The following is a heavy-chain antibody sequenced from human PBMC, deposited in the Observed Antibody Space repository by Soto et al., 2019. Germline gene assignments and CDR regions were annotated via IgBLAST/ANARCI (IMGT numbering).Heavy chain of an antibody. CDR3: ARSRATTVVFDI. V-gene: IGHV1-69*01. CDR2: IVPVFGTT. J-gene: IGHJ3*02. Sequence: QVQLVQSGTEVKNPGSSVRVSCKASGASFRTDAISWVRQAPGQGLEWMGRIVPVFGTTNFAQRFQGRVTITADESTRTAYMDLSSLRSEGTDVYYCARSRATTVVFDIWGQGTIVTVSS. CDR1: GASFRTDA. D-gene: IGHD4-17*01.